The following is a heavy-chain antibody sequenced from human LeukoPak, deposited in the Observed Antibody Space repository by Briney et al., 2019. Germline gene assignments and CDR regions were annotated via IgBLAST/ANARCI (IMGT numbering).Heavy chain of an antibody. Sequence: ASVKVSCKASGYTFTGYYMHWLRQAPGQGLEWMGWINPNSGGTNYAQKFQGRVTMTRDTSISTAYMELSRLRSDDTAVYYCARRYYYDSSGQSAFDYWGQGTLVTVSS. V-gene: IGHV1-2*02. CDR1: GYTFTGYY. CDR2: INPNSGGT. D-gene: IGHD3-22*01. J-gene: IGHJ4*02. CDR3: ARRYYYDSSGQSAFDY.